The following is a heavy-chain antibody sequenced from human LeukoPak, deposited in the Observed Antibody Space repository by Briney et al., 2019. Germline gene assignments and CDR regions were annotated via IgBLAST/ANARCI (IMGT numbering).Heavy chain of an antibody. CDR1: GFTFSSYG. CDR3: ARVWNDVGGRYFDY. Sequence: QPGRSLRLSCAASGFTFSSYGMHWVRQAPGKGLEWVANIKQDGSEKYYVDSVKGRFTISRDNAKNSLYLQMNSLRAEDTAVYYCARVWNDVGGRYFDYWGQGTLVTVSS. D-gene: IGHD1-1*01. J-gene: IGHJ4*02. V-gene: IGHV3-7*01. CDR2: IKQDGSEK.